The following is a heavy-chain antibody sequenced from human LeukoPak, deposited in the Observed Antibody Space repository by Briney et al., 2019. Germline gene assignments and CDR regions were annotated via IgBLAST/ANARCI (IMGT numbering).Heavy chain of an antibody. D-gene: IGHD3-22*01. V-gene: IGHV1-8*03. CDR2: MNPNSGNT. Sequence: ASVKVSCKASGYTFTSYDINWVRQATGQGLEWMGWMNPNSGNTGYAQRFQGRVTITRNTSISTAYMELSSLRSEDTAVYYCARGGHYYDSSGYYIVDYWGQGTLVTVSS. CDR3: ARGGHYYDSSGYYIVDY. CDR1: GYTFTSYD. J-gene: IGHJ4*02.